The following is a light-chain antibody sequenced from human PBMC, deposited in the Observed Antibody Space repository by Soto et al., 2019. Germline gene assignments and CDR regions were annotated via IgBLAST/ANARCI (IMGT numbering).Light chain of an antibody. CDR2: GAS. J-gene: IGKJ4*01. Sequence: EIVMTQSPATLSVSPGERATLSCRASQSVRSNLAWYQQKRGQAPRLLIYGASTRATGIPARFSGSGSGTEFTLTISSLQSEDFAVYYCQQYTDWPLTLGGGTKVDIK. CDR1: QSVRSN. CDR3: QQYTDWPLT. V-gene: IGKV3-15*01.